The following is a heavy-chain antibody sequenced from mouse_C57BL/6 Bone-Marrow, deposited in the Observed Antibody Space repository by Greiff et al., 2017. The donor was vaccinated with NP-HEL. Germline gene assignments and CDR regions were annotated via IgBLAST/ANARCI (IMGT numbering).Heavy chain of an antibody. J-gene: IGHJ1*03. D-gene: IGHD1-1*01. V-gene: IGHV5-6*02. CDR3: ARQGYYYGSSSYWYFDV. CDR2: ISSGGSYT. Sequence: EVKVEESGGDLVKPGGSLKLSCAASGFPFSSYGMSWVRQTPDKRLEWVATISSGGSYTYYPDSVKGRFTISRDNAKNTRYLQMSRLKSEDTAMYYCARQGYYYGSSSYWYFDVWGTGTTVTVSS. CDR1: GFPFSSYG.